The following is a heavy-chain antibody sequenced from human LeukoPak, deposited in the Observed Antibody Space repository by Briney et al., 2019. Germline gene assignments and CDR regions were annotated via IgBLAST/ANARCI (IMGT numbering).Heavy chain of an antibody. CDR3: ARGVYSSSSGPAFDY. J-gene: IGHJ4*02. CDR1: GYSFTSYW. CDR2: IYPGDSDT. V-gene: IGHV5-51*01. Sequence: GESLKISCKGSGYSFTSYWIGWVRQVPGKGLEWMGIIYPGDSDTRYSPSFQGQVTISADKSISTAYLQWSSLKASDTAMYYCARGVYSSSSGPAFDYWGQGTLVTVSS. D-gene: IGHD6-6*01.